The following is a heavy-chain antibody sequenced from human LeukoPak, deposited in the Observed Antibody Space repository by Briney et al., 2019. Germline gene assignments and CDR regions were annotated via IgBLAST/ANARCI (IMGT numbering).Heavy chain of an antibody. Sequence: PGGSLRLCCAASGFSFSSYSMTRVPKAPGKGLEWVSSISSSSSYIYYADSVKGRFTISRDNAKNSLYLLMNSLRAEDTAVYYCARDNAFDIWGQGTMVTVSS. CDR3: ARDNAFDI. V-gene: IGHV3-21*01. CDR2: ISSSSSYI. CDR1: GFSFSSYS. J-gene: IGHJ3*02.